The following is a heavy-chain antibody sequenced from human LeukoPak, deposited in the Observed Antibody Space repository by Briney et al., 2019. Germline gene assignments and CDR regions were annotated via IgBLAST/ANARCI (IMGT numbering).Heavy chain of an antibody. CDR2: ISYDGSNK. D-gene: IGHD2-21*02. V-gene: IGHV3-30*18. Sequence: GRSLRLSCAASGFTFSSYGMHWVRQAPGKGLEWVAVISYDGSNKYYADSVKGRFTISRDNSKNTLYLQMNSLRAEDTAVYYCAKDLRDIVVVTANDYWGQGTLVTVSS. CDR1: GFTFSSYG. J-gene: IGHJ4*02. CDR3: AKDLRDIVVVTANDY.